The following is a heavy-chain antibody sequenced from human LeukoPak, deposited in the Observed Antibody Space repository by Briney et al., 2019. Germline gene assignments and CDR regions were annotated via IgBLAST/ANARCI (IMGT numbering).Heavy chain of an antibody. CDR2: ISSTSIYT. V-gene: IGHV3-11*05. D-gene: IGHD6-13*01. CDR1: GFTFSDYY. J-gene: IGHJ4*02. CDR3: AREDGYSSSWYPDY. Sequence: GGSLRLSCAASGFTFSDYYMSWIRQAPGKGLEWVSDISSTSIYTNYADSVKGRFTISRDNAKNSLYLQMNSLRAEDTAVYYCAREDGYSSSWYPDYWGQGTLVTVSS.